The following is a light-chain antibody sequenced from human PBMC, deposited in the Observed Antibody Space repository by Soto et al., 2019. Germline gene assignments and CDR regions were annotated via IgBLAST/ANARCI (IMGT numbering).Light chain of an antibody. CDR1: QSVGRNY. Sequence: EIVLTQSPGTLSLSPGERATLSCRASQSVGRNYLAWYQQKLGQAPRLLIHVASSRATGIPDRFSGIGSGTDFILTFRRVEHEAFAVYYFPQYASSPLTFGGGYKVEIK. CDR2: VAS. CDR3: PQYASSPLT. V-gene: IGKV3-20*01. J-gene: IGKJ4*01.